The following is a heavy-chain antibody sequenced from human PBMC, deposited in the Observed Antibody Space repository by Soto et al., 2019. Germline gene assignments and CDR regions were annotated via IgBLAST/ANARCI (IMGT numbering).Heavy chain of an antibody. D-gene: IGHD3-22*01. CDR3: ARGPMYYYDSSGYYLPDY. J-gene: IGHJ4*02. CDR2: ISAYNGNT. Sequence: QVQLVQSGAEVKKPGASVKVSCKASGYTFTSYGISWVRQAPGQGLEWMGWISAYNGNTNYAQKLQGRVTMTTDTSTSTAYVELRSLRSDDTAMYYCARGPMYYYDSSGYYLPDYWGQGTLVTVSS. CDR1: GYTFTSYG. V-gene: IGHV1-18*04.